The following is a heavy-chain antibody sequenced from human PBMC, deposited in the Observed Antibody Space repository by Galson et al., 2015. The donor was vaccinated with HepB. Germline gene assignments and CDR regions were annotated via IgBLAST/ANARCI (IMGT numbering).Heavy chain of an antibody. J-gene: IGHJ4*02. D-gene: IGHD3-22*01. V-gene: IGHV4-4*02. Sequence: ETLSLTCVVSGDSISSFNWWSWVRQPPGKGLEWIGEVYHSGITNYNPSLKSRVTISIDKSKNEFSLKLNSVTAADTALYYCARGPDSSGYNPFEYWGQGTLVTVSS. CDR2: VYHSGIT. CDR1: GDSISSFNW. CDR3: ARGPDSSGYNPFEY.